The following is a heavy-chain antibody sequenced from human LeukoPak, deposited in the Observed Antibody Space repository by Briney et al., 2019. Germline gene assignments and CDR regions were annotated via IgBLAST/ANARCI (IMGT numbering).Heavy chain of an antibody. D-gene: IGHD3-3*01. Sequence: PSETLSLTCTVSGGSVSSGSYYWSWIRQPTGKGLEWIGYIYYSGSTNYNPSLKSRVTISVDTSKNQFSLKLSSVTAADTAVYYCARASWSGYYWGQGTLVTVSS. CDR1: GGSVSSGSYY. CDR2: IYYSGST. CDR3: ARASWSGYY. V-gene: IGHV4-61*01. J-gene: IGHJ4*02.